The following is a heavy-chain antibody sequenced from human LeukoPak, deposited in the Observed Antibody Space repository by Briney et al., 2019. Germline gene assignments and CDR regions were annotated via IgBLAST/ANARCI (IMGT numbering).Heavy chain of an antibody. J-gene: IGHJ4*02. CDR3: ARGGCSGGSCPYPHYFDY. CDR1: GGSISSGSYY. Sequence: KASETLSLTCTVSGGSISSGSYYWSWIRQPAGKGLEWIGRIYTSGSTNYNPSLKTRVTISVDTSKNQFSLKLSSVTAADTAVYYCARGGCSGGSCPYPHYFDYWGQGTLVTVSS. CDR2: IYTSGST. V-gene: IGHV4-61*02. D-gene: IGHD2-15*01.